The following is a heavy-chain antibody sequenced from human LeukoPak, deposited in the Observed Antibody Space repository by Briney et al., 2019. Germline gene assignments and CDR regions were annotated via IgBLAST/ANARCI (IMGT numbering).Heavy chain of an antibody. D-gene: IGHD3-16*01. J-gene: IGHJ6*03. CDR1: GFTFSSYA. CDR3: ARQGVPAPYYYYMDV. Sequence: PGGSLRLSCAASGFTFSSYAMHWVRQAPGKGLEYVSAISSNGGSTYYANSVKGRFTISRDNSKNTLYLQMGSLRAEDMAVYYCARQGVPAPYYYYMDVRGQGTTVTVSS. V-gene: IGHV3-64*01. CDR2: ISSNGGST.